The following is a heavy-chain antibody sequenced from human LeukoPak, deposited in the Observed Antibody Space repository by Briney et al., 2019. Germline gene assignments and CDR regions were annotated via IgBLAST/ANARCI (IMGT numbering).Heavy chain of an antibody. J-gene: IGHJ4*02. CDR3: ARGGRYSYGLRPFDY. Sequence: GGSLRLSCAASGFTFSSYWMSWVRQAPGKGLEYVSAISSNGGSTYYANSVKGRFTISRDNSKNTLYLQMGSLRAEDMAVYYCARGGRYSYGLRPFDYWGQGTLVTVSS. CDR2: ISSNGGST. CDR1: GFTFSSYW. V-gene: IGHV3-64*01. D-gene: IGHD5-18*01.